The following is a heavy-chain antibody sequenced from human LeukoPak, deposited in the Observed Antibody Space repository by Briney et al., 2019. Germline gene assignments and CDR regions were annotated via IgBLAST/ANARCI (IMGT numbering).Heavy chain of an antibody. Sequence: PGGSLRLSCAASGFTFSSFWMAWVRQAPGKGLEWVASIKYDESERHHVDSVEGRFTISRDNAKNSLYLQMNSLRAEDTAVYYCARDQYDGGYFDYWGQGTLVTVSS. CDR3: ARDQYDGGYFDY. CDR1: GFTFSSFW. D-gene: IGHD1-1*01. CDR2: IKYDESER. J-gene: IGHJ4*02. V-gene: IGHV3-7*01.